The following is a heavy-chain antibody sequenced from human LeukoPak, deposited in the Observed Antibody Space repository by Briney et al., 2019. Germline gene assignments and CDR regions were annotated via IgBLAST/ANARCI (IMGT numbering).Heavy chain of an antibody. Sequence: PSETLSLTCAVSGGSVSSDNWWSFVRQPPGKGLECIGEIHHSGNTNYRPSVKSRFTISLDKARNQFSLKLSSVTAADTDVYYCGKAGVWLPAVWGEGTLVSVSS. V-gene: IGHV4-4*02. CDR3: GKAGVWLPAV. CDR2: IHHSGNT. D-gene: IGHD3-9*01. CDR1: GGSVSSDNW. J-gene: IGHJ4*02.